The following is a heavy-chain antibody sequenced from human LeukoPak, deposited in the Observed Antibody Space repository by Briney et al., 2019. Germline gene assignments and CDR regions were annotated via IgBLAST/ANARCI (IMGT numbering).Heavy chain of an antibody. CDR2: FDPNNGGT. V-gene: IGHV1-2*06. Sequence: GASVKVSCKASGYTFTSYHMHWVRQAPGQGLEWMGRFDPNNGGTSYAQKFQGRVTITRDRSIRKAYMELRRLRSDDTAVYYCARDYAAPAASYSSSWADYWGQGTLVTVSS. CDR1: GYTFTSYH. CDR3: ARDYAAPAASYSSSWADY. D-gene: IGHD6-13*01. J-gene: IGHJ4*02.